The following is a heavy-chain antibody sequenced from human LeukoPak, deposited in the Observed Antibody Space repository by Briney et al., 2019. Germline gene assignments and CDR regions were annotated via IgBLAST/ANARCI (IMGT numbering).Heavy chain of an antibody. J-gene: IGHJ6*03. CDR2: ISGSGGST. Sequence: PGGSLRLSCAASGFTFSSYAMSWVRQAPGKGLEWVSAISGSGGSTYYADSVKGRFTISRDNSKNTLYLQMNSLRAEDTAVYYCAKPRITGTTFYYYYMDVWGKGTTVTVSS. D-gene: IGHD1-7*01. CDR3: AKPRITGTTFYYYYMDV. V-gene: IGHV3-23*01. CDR1: GFTFSSYA.